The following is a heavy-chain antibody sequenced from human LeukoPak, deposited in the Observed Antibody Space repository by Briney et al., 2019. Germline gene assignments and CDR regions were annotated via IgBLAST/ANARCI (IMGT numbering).Heavy chain of an antibody. J-gene: IGHJ4*02. D-gene: IGHD6-13*01. CDR2: IKQDGSEK. CDR3: ARDDSVYRIAAAGTNY. Sequence: PGGSLRLSCAASGFTFSSYWMSWVRQAPGKGLEWVANIKQDGSEKYYVDSVKGRFTISRDNSKNTLYLQMNSLRAEDTAVYYCARDDSVYRIAAAGTNYWGQGTLVIVSS. V-gene: IGHV3-7*01. CDR1: GFTFSSYW.